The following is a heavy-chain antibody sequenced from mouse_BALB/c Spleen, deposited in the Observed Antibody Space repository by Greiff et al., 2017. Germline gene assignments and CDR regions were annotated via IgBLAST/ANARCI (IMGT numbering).Heavy chain of an antibody. CDR1: GFNIKDTY. Sequence: VQLQQSGAELVKPGASVKLSCTAPGFNIKDTYMHWVKQRPEQGLEWIGRIDPANGNTKYDPKFQGKATITADTSSNTAYLQLSSLTSEDTAVYSCARPRITADAMDYWGQGTSVTVSS. D-gene: IGHD1-2*01. CDR3: ARPRITADAMDY. V-gene: IGHV14-3*02. CDR2: IDPANGNT. J-gene: IGHJ4*01.